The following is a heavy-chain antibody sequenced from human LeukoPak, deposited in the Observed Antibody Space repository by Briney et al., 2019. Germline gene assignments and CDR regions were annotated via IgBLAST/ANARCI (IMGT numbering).Heavy chain of an antibody. D-gene: IGHD3-10*01. J-gene: IGHJ6*02. CDR3: ARNTYGSGSYYGMDV. CDR2: IYYSGST. V-gene: IGHV4-39*07. CDR1: GGSISSSSYY. Sequence: SETLSLTCTVSGGSISSSSYYWGWIRQPPGKGLEWIGSIYYSGSTYYNPSLKSRVTISVDTSKNQFSLKLSSVTAADTAVYYCARNTYGSGSYYGMDVWGQGTTVTVSS.